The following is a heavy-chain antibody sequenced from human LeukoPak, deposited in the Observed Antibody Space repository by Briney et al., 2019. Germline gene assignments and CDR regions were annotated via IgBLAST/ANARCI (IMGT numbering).Heavy chain of an antibody. CDR2: IRYHGSDK. D-gene: IGHD3-22*01. J-gene: IGHJ3*02. CDR1: AFTFRSYG. Sequence: PGGSLRLSCAASAFTFRSYGMHWVRQAPGKGLEWVAFIRYHGSDKYYADSVKDRFTISRDNSKNTLCLQMNSLRAEDTAVYYCAKKWSGDYDSSGVNDAFDIWGQGTMVTVSS. V-gene: IGHV3-30*02. CDR3: AKKWSGDYDSSGVNDAFDI.